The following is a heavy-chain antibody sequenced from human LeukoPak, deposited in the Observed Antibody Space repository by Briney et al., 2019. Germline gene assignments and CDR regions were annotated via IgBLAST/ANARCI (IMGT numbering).Heavy chain of an antibody. CDR3: ARRAGNQDGYFDY. J-gene: IGHJ4*02. CDR1: GYSFTSYW. CDR2: IYPGDSDT. V-gene: IGHV5-51*01. Sequence: GESLKISCKGSGYSFTSYWIGWVRQMPGKGLEWMGIIYPGDSDTRYSPSFQGQVTISADKSVSTAYLQWSSLKASDTAMYCCARRAGNQDGYFDYWGQGTLVTVSS. D-gene: IGHD1-14*01.